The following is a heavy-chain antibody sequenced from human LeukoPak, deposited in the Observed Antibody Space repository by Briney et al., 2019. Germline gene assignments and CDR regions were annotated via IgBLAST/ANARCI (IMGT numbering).Heavy chain of an antibody. CDR3: ARGPEANYNWFDP. J-gene: IGHJ5*02. CDR2: IYYSGNT. CDR1: GGSISSSNYY. Sequence: SETLSLTCTVSGGSISSSNYYWDWIRQPPGKGLEWIGSIYYSGNTYYNPSLKSRVTISVDTSKNQFSLKLTSVTAADTAVYYCARGPEANYNWFDPWGQGTLVTVSS. D-gene: IGHD1-7*01. V-gene: IGHV4-39*07.